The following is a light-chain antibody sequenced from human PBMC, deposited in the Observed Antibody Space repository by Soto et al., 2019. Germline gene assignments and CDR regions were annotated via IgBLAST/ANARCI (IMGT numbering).Light chain of an antibody. J-gene: IGKJ1*01. CDR1: HRVAGY. CDR2: DAS. Sequence: EILMTQSPATLSVSPGERATLSCRASHRVAGYLAWYQQKPGQAPRLLIYDASTRATGIPARFSGSGSGTLFTLTISSLQSEDFAVYYCQQYHVWPKWTFGPGTKVEI. CDR3: QQYHVWPKWT. V-gene: IGKV3-15*01.